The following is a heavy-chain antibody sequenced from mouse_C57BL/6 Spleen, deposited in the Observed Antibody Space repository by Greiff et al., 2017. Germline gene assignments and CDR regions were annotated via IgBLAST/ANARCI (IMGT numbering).Heavy chain of an antibody. CDR2: IDPSDSYT. J-gene: IGHJ1*03. CDR3: ARARSYYYGSSNWYFDV. CDR1: GYTFTSYW. Sequence: VQLQQPGAELVKPGASVKLSCKASGYTFTSYWMQWVKQRPGQGLEWIGEIDPSDSYTNYNQKFKGKATLTVDTSSSTAYMQLSSLTSEDSAVYYCARARSYYYGSSNWYFDVWGTGTTVTVSS. V-gene: IGHV1-50*01. D-gene: IGHD1-1*01.